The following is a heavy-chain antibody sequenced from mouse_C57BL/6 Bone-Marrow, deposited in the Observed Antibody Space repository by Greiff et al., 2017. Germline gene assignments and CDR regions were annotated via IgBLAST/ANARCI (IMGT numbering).Heavy chain of an antibody. V-gene: IGHV5-4*01. CDR2: ISDGGSYT. CDR3: ARDRRGASWDPAWFAY. J-gene: IGHJ3*01. D-gene: IGHD4-1*01. Sequence: EVMLVESGGGLVKPGGSLKLSCAASGFTFSSYAMSWVRQTPEKRLEWVATISDGGSYTYYPDNVKGRFTISRDNAKNNLYLQMSHLKSEDTAMYYCARDRRGASWDPAWFAYWDQGTLVTVSA. CDR1: GFTFSSYA.